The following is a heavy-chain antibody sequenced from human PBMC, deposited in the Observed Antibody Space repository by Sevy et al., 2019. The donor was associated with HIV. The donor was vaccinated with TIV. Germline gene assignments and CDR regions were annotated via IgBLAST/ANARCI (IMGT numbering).Heavy chain of an antibody. V-gene: IGHV3-11*01. CDR2: ISSSGSTI. J-gene: IGHJ4*02. Sequence: EGSLRLSCAASGFTFSDYYMSWIRQAPGKVLEWVSYISSSGSTIYYADSVKGRFTISRDNAKNSLYLQMNSLRAEDTAVYYCARDRVAAGLFDYWGQGTLVTVSS. CDR3: ARDRVAAGLFDY. CDR1: GFTFSDYY. D-gene: IGHD6-13*01.